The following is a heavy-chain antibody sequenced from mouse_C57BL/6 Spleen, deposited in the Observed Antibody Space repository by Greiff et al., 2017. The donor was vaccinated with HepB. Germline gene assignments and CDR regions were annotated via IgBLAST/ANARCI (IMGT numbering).Heavy chain of an antibody. V-gene: IGHV5-16*01. CDR1: GFTFSDYY. J-gene: IGHJ1*03. CDR2: INYDGSST. CDR3: ARDKEVDWYFDV. D-gene: IGHD1-1*02. Sequence: EVKLMESEGGLVQPGSSMKLSCTASGFTFSDYYMAWVRQVPEKGLEWVANINYDGSSTYYLDSLKSRFIISRDNAKNILYLQMSSLKSEDTATYYCARDKEVDWYFDVWGTGTTVTVSS.